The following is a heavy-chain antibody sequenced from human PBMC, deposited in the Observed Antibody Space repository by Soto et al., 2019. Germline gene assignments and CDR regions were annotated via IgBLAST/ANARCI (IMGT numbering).Heavy chain of an antibody. CDR3: ARDRSYVYFDY. V-gene: IGHV4-61*01. D-gene: IGHD1-26*01. CDR1: GGSVSSGTYF. CDR2: IYNSGTT. Sequence: QVQLQESGPGLVKPSETLSLTCTVSGGSVSSGTYFWSWIRQPPGKGLEWIGLIYNSGTTNYNPSLKSRVTISVDTSMNQSSLKLSSVTAADTAMYYCARDRSYVYFDYWGQGTLVTVSS. J-gene: IGHJ4*02.